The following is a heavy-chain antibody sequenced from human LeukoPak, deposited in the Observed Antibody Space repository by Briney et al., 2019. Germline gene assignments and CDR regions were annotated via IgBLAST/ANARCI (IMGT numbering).Heavy chain of an antibody. CDR3: ARLGDIRNFDY. V-gene: IGHV4-39*01. J-gene: IGHJ4*02. CDR1: GGSISSSSYY. D-gene: IGHD5-12*01. CDR2: IYYSGST. Sequence: PSETLPLTCTVSGGSISSSSYYWGWIRQPPGKGLEWIGSIYYSGSTYYNPSLKSRVTISVDTSKNQFSLKLSSVTAADTAVYYCARLGDIRNFDYWGQGTLVTVSS.